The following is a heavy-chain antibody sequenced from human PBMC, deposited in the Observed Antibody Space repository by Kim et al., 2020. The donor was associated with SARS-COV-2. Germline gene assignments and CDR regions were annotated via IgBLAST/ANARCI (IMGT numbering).Heavy chain of an antibody. CDR3: ARIHYYYYIDV. V-gene: IGHV3-74*01. CDR2: ST. Sequence: STTYADSVKGRFTISRDSAEKTLYLEMNGLRAEDTAVYYCARIHYYYYIDVWGKGTTVTVSS. J-gene: IGHJ6*03. D-gene: IGHD3-10*01.